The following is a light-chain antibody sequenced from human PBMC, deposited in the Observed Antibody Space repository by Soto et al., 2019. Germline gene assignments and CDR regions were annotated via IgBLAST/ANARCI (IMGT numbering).Light chain of an antibody. CDR3: QQYNNWPPIT. Sequence: EKVMTQSPATLPVSPGERATLSCRASQSVGSNLAWYQQTPGQAPRLLIYGASTRATGIPARFSGSGSGTEFTLTISSLQSEDFGVYYCQQYNNWPPITFGQGTRLEIK. J-gene: IGKJ5*01. CDR2: GAS. CDR1: QSVGSN. V-gene: IGKV3-15*01.